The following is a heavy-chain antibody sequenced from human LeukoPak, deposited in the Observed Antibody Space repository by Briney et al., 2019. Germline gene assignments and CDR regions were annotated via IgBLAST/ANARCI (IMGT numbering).Heavy chain of an antibody. D-gene: IGHD3-9*01. CDR1: GGSISSSSYY. CDR2: IYYSGST. CDR3: ARAAGLRYFDWLFLFDY. V-gene: IGHV4-39*07. Sequence: SETLSLTCTVSGGSISSSSYYWGWIRQPPGKGLEWIGSIYYSGSTYYNPSLKSRVTISVDTSKNQFSLKLSSVTAADTAVYYCARAAGLRYFDWLFLFDYWGQGTLVTVSS. J-gene: IGHJ4*02.